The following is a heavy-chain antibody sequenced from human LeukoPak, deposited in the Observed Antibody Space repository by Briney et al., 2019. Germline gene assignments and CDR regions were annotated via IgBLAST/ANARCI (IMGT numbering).Heavy chain of an antibody. Sequence: GGSLRLSCAASGFTFSSYSMNWVRQAPGKGLEWVSSISSSSSYIYYADSVKGRFTISRDNAKNSLYLQMNSLRAEDTAVYYCAKAGKVVIVADFDYWGQGTLVTVSS. D-gene: IGHD3-22*01. CDR3: AKAGKVVIVADFDY. V-gene: IGHV3-21*04. CDR1: GFTFSSYS. J-gene: IGHJ4*02. CDR2: ISSSSSYI.